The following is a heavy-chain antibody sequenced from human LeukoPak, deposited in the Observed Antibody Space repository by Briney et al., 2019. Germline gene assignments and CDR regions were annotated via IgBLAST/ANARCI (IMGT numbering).Heavy chain of an antibody. D-gene: IGHD5-12*01. CDR1: GFTFSSYG. V-gene: IGHV3-30*03. CDR3: ARDKEGGYSGYQETGGFDP. Sequence: GRSLRLSCAASGFTFSSYGMHWVRQAPGKGLEWVAVISYDGSNKYYADSVKGRFTISRDNSKNTLYLQMNSLRAEDTAVYYCARDKEGGYSGYQETGGFDPWGQGTLVTVSS. CDR2: ISYDGSNK. J-gene: IGHJ5*02.